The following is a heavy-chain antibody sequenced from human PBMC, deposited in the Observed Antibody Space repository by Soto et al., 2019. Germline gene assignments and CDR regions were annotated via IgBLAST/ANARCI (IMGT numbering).Heavy chain of an antibody. D-gene: IGHD3-10*01. CDR3: ARDQYGSGYGMDV. J-gene: IGHJ6*02. Sequence: QVQLVESGGGVVQPGRSLRLSCAASGFTFSSYGMHWVRQAPGKGLEWVAVIWYDGSNKYYVDSVKGRFTISRDNSKNTLYLQMNSLRAEDTAVYYCARDQYGSGYGMDVWGQGTTVTVSS. V-gene: IGHV3-33*01. CDR1: GFTFSSYG. CDR2: IWYDGSNK.